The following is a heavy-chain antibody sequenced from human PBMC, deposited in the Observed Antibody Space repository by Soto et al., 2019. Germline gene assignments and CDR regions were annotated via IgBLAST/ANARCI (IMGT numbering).Heavy chain of an antibody. J-gene: IGHJ6*02. CDR1: GGTFSSYA. CDR2: IIPIFGTA. D-gene: IGHD2-2*02. CDR3: AGGGGDIVVVPGAIGGGFGMDV. Sequence: QVQLVQSGAEVKKPGSSVKVLCKASGGTFSSYAISWVRQAPGQGLEWMGGIIPIFGTANYAQKFQGRVTITGEQSASTAYMELSRLRSEDTAVYYCAGGGGDIVVVPGAIGGGFGMDVWGQGTTVTVSS. V-gene: IGHV1-69*01.